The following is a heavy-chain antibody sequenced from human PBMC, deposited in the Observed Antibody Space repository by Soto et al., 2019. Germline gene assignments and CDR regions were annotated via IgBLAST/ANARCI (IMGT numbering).Heavy chain of an antibody. CDR2: MSGAGRSS. Sequence: DVQLLESGGDLVQPGGSLRLSCAASGFTFSSYAMSWVRQAPGKGLEWVSSMSGAGRSSYDADSVKGRFTISRDNSKNTLYLQMNNLRAEDTDLYYCAKGPIFGVENIYDYWGQGTLVTVSS. CDR3: AKGPIFGVENIYDY. V-gene: IGHV3-23*01. CDR1: GFTFSSYA. J-gene: IGHJ4*02. D-gene: IGHD3-3*01.